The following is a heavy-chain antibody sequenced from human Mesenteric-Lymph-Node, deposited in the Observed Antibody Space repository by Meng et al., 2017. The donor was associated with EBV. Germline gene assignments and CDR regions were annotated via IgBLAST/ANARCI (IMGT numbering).Heavy chain of an antibody. CDR2: IFHGGTT. V-gene: IGHV4-4*03. D-gene: IGHD1-7*01. J-gene: IGHJ5*02. CDR1: CVSTSSGNW. Sequence: HGHLRGSRPRLVKPPCTLSLPCVLSCVSTSSGNWVSWVRRPPGKGLAWIGEIFHGGTTNYNPPLKGRVTISVDTSKNHFSLSLTSVTAADTAVYYCARVMFTDSVKNYFDPWGQGTLVTVSS. CDR3: ARVMFTDSVKNYFDP.